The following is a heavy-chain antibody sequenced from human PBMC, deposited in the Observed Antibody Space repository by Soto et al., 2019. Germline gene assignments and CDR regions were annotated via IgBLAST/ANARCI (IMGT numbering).Heavy chain of an antibody. V-gene: IGHV4-30-4*01. J-gene: IGHJ4*01. CDR1: GGSINSGDYY. CDR3: TRTAGYVYQLLFHY. Sequence: SETLSLTCTVSGGSINSGDYYWSWIRQPPGKGLEWIGYIYYSGSTYYNPSLKSRVTISVDTSKNQFSLKLSSVTAADSAVYYCTRTAGYVYQLLFHYWGQGTLLTVSS. D-gene: IGHD2-2*01. CDR2: IYYSGST.